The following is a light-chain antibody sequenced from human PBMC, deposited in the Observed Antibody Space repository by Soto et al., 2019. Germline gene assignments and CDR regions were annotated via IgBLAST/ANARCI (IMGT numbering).Light chain of an antibody. CDR1: HSLEHSHGISY. Sequence: VVLTQSPLSLPVTLGQRASIACISNHSLEHSHGISYLNCFQQRPGQSPRRIIYKVYNRDSGVPDRFSGSGSGAAFTLKITRVEAEDVGIYYCMQGTHWPPYSFGQGTKVDIK. CDR3: MQGTHWPPYS. CDR2: KVY. V-gene: IGKV2-30*02. J-gene: IGKJ2*01.